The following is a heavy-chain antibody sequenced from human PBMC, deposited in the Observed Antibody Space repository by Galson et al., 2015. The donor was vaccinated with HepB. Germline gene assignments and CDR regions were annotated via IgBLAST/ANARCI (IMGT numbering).Heavy chain of an antibody. V-gene: IGHV1-2*04. D-gene: IGHD6-19*01. CDR3: ARDSYSSGWFVGGAFDI. CDR1: GYTFTGYY. CDR2: INPNSGGT. Sequence: SVKVSCKASGYTFTGYYMHWVRQAPGQGLEWMGWINPNSGGTNYAQKFQGWVTMTRDTSISTAYMELSRLRSGDAAVYYCARDSYSSGWFVGGAFDIWGQGTMVTVSS. J-gene: IGHJ3*02.